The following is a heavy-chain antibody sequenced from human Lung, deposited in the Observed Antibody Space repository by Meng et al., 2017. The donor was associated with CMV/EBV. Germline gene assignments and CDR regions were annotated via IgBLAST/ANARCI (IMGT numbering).Heavy chain of an antibody. V-gene: IGHV3-21*01. Sequence: GESXKISXAASGFTFSGYAMNWVRQAPGTGLEWISSITSASGFTFYADSVKGRFTISRDNAKNSVYLQMNSLRAEDTALFYCARDLIHWDMNGSPTPIDLFDYWGQGXLVTVSS. CDR3: ARDLIHWDMNGSPTPIDLFDY. CDR1: GFTFSGYA. J-gene: IGHJ4*02. D-gene: IGHD1-26*01. CDR2: ITSASGFT.